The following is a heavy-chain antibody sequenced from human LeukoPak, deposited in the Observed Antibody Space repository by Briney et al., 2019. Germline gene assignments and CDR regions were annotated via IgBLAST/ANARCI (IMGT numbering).Heavy chain of an antibody. CDR1: GGSISSYY. V-gene: IGHV4-59*08. CDR3: ARARWPGGFDY. CDR2: IYYSGST. J-gene: IGHJ4*02. D-gene: IGHD4-23*01. Sequence: SETLSLTCTISGGSISSYYWSWIRQPPGKGLEWIGYIYYSGSTSYNPSLKSRVTILVDTSKNRFSLKLRSVTAADTAVYYCARARWPGGFDYWGQGTLVTVSS.